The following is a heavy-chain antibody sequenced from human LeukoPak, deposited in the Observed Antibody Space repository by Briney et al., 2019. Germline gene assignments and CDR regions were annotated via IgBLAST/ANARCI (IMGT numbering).Heavy chain of an antibody. V-gene: IGHV4-59*01. Sequence: PSETLSLTCTVSGGSISSYYWSWIRQPPGKGLEWIGYIYYSGSTNYNPSLKSRVTISVDTSKNQFSLKLSSVTAADTAVYYCARGSGWFGESHPYCDYWGQGTLVTVSS. CDR2: IYYSGST. D-gene: IGHD3-10*01. CDR1: GGSISSYY. CDR3: ARGSGWFGESHPYCDY. J-gene: IGHJ4*02.